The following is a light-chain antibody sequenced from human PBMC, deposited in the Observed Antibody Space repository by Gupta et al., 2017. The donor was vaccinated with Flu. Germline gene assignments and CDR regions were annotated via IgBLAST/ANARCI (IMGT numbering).Light chain of an antibody. CDR3: MQASERPQT. CDR2: LGS. CDR1: QSLLHSNEYNY. J-gene: IGKJ1*01. Sequence: VTPGEPASISCRASQSLLHSNEYNYLDWYLLKPGQSPQLLVYLGSNRASGVPDRFSGSGSGTDFTLKISRVEAEDVGVYYCMQASERPQTFGQGTKVEMK. V-gene: IGKV2-28*01.